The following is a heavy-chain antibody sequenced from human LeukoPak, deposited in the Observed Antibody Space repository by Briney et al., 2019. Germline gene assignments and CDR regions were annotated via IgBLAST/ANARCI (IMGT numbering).Heavy chain of an antibody. CDR1: GGSINSGGYY. CDR3: ARAYCGGDCPDWFDP. CDR2: IYYSGST. V-gene: IGHV4-31*03. J-gene: IGHJ5*02. Sequence: SETLSLTCTVSGGSINSGGYYWSWIRQHPGKGLEWIGYIYYSGSTYYNPSLKSRVTISVDTSKNQFSLKLSSVTAADTAVYYCARAYCGGDCPDWFDPWGQGTLVTVSS. D-gene: IGHD2-21*02.